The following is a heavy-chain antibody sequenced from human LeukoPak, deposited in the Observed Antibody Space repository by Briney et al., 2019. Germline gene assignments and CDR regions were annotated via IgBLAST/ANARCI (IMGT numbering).Heavy chain of an antibody. CDR1: GGSISRYY. V-gene: IGHV4-59*08. CDR3: ARWEAKKGAFDI. CDR2: IYYSGST. D-gene: IGHD1-26*01. Sequence: PSETLSLTCTVSGGSISRYYWSWIRQPPGTGLEWIGYIYYSGSTNYNPSLKSRVTISVDTSKNQFSLKLSSVTAADTAVYYCARWEAKKGAFDIWGQGTMVTVSS. J-gene: IGHJ3*02.